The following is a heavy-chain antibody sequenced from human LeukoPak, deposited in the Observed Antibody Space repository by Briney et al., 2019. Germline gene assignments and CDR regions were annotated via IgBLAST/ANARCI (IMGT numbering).Heavy chain of an antibody. CDR3: ARASELQLWQRADAFDI. CDR1: GGSISSGSYY. V-gene: IGHV4-61*02. CDR2: IYTSGST. Sequence: SQTLSLTCTVSGGSISSGSYYWSWIRQPAGKGLEWIGRIYTSGSTNYNPSLKSRVTISVDTSKNQFSLKLSSVTAADTAVYYCARASELQLWQRADAFDIWGQGTMVTVSS. D-gene: IGHD5-18*01. J-gene: IGHJ3*02.